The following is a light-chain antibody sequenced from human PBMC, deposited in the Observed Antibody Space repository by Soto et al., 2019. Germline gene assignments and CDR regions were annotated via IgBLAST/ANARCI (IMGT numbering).Light chain of an antibody. Sequence: QSALTQPASVSGSPGQSITISCAGTMRDIGAYNLVSWYQQHTGQPPRLIFYEVRHRPSGIPLRFSASHSGNTASLTISGRQAEDEAHYYCSSFTATSTLIFGGGTKLTVL. CDR2: EVR. V-gene: IGLV2-14*03. CDR3: SSFTATSTLI. J-gene: IGLJ2*01. CDR1: MRDIGAYNL.